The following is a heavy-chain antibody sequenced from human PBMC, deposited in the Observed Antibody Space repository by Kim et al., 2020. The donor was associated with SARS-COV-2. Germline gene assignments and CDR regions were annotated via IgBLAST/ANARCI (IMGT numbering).Heavy chain of an antibody. Sequence: SETLSLTCTVSGGSISSSSYYWGWIRQPPGKGLEWIGSIYYSGSTYYNPSLKSRVTISVDTSKNQFSLKLSSVTAADTAVYYCARREYDILTAFDYWGQGTLVTVSS. D-gene: IGHD3-9*01. J-gene: IGHJ4*02. CDR1: GGSISSSSYY. CDR3: ARREYDILTAFDY. CDR2: IYYSGST. V-gene: IGHV4-39*01.